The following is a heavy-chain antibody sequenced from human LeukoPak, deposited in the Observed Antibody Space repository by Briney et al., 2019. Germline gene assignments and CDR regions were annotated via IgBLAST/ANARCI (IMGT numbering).Heavy chain of an antibody. V-gene: IGHV3-23*01. J-gene: IGHJ3*02. CDR2: ISGGGGTT. D-gene: IGHD2-2*01. CDR3: AKWRVYCTSTSCPHDGFDI. CDR1: AFTFGSYS. Sequence: GGSLRLSCAASAFTFGSYSMNWVRQAPGKGLEWVSAISGGGGTTYYADSLKGRFTISRDNSKNTLYLQMNSLRAEDTAIYYCAKWRVYCTSTSCPHDGFDIRGQGTMVTVSS.